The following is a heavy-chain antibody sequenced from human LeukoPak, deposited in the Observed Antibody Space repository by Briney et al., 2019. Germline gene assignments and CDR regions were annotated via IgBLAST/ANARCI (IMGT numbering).Heavy chain of an antibody. Sequence: SVKVSCKASGGTFSSYAISWVRQAPGQGLEWMGGIILIFGTANYAQKFQGRVTITADESTSTAYMELSSLRSEDTAVYYCARVPVVVPAAISPGGAFDIWGQGAMVTVSS. CDR3: ARVPVVVPAAISPGGAFDI. V-gene: IGHV1-69*01. J-gene: IGHJ3*02. CDR2: IILIFGTA. CDR1: GGTFSSYA. D-gene: IGHD2-2*02.